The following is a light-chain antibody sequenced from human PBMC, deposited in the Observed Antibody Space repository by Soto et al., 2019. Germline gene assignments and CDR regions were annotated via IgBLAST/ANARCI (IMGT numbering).Light chain of an antibody. V-gene: IGKV3-15*01. CDR1: QSVSSN. CDR2: GAS. Sequence: EIVMTQSPATLSVSPGERATLSCMASQSVSSNLAWYQQKPGQAPRLLIYGASTRATGIPARFSGSGSGTEFTLTISSLQSEDFAVYYCQRYNNWPPATFGPGTKVDIK. CDR3: QRYNNWPPAT. J-gene: IGKJ3*01.